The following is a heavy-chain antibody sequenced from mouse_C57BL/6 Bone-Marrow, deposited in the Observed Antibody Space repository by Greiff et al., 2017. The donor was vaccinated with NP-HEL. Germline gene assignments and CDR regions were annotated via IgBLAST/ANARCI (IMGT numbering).Heavy chain of an antibody. CDR3: ARDDYDRGAY. D-gene: IGHD2-4*01. J-gene: IGHJ3*01. V-gene: IGHV1-61*01. CDR2: IYPSDSET. Sequence: QVQLQQPGAELVRPGSSVKLSCKASGYTFTRYWMDWVKQRPGQGLEWIGNIYPSDSETHYNQKFKDKATLTVDKSSSTAYMQLSSLTSEDSAVYYCARDDYDRGAYWGQGTLVTVSA. CDR1: GYTFTRYW.